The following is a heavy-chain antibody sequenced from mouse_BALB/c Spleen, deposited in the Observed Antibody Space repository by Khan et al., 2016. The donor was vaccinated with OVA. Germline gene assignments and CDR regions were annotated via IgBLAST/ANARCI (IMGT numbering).Heavy chain of an antibody. J-gene: IGHJ3*01. CDR3: ARDYWDVFAY. CDR1: GFNIKDTY. V-gene: IGHV14-3*02. Sequence: VQLKQSGTELVKPGASVKLSCKASGFNIKDTYMHWVKQRPEQGLDWIGRIDPANGNTTSDPKFQGKATITADTSSNTAYLQLSSLTSEDTAVYYCARDYWDVFAYWGQGTLVTCSA. D-gene: IGHD4-1*01. CDR2: IDPANGNT.